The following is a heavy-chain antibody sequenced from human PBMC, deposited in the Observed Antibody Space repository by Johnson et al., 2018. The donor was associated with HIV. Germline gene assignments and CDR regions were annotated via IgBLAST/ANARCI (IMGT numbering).Heavy chain of an antibody. Sequence: VQLVESGGGLVKPGGSLRLSCAASGFTVSSNYMSWVRQAPGKGLEWVSVIFSDGNTYNADSVKGRFTISRDNYKNMLYLQLNSLRAEDTAVYYCARDGRQLATRGYFDIWGQGTVVTVSS. CDR1: GFTVSSNY. D-gene: IGHD5-24*01. CDR2: IFSDGNT. V-gene: IGHV3-66*02. CDR3: ARDGRQLATRGYFDI. J-gene: IGHJ3*02.